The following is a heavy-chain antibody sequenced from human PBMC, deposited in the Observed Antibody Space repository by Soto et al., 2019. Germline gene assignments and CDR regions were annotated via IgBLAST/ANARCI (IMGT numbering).Heavy chain of an antibody. V-gene: IGHV5-10-1*01. D-gene: IGHD6-13*01. J-gene: IGHJ4*02. CDR3: ARQPSGAAASSFDY. CDR2: IDPSDSYT. CDR1: GYSFTSYW. Sequence: RGESLKISCKGSGYSFTSYWISWVRLMPGKGLEWMGRIDPSDSYTSYRPSFQGHVTISGDKSISTAYLQWSSLKASDTAMYYCARQPSGAAASSFDYWGQGTLVTVSS.